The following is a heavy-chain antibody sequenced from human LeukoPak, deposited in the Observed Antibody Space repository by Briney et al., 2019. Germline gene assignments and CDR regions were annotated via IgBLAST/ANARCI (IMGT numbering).Heavy chain of an antibody. CDR3: AKVHDFYPQLPNFDY. Sequence: GGSLRLSCAASGFTFSSYAMSWVRQAPGKGLEWVSAISGSGGSTYYADSVKGRFTISRDNSKNTLYLQMNSLRAEDTAVYYCAKVHDFYPQLPNFDYWGQGTLVTVSS. D-gene: IGHD5-18*01. CDR1: GFTFSSYA. V-gene: IGHV3-23*01. CDR2: ISGSGGST. J-gene: IGHJ4*02.